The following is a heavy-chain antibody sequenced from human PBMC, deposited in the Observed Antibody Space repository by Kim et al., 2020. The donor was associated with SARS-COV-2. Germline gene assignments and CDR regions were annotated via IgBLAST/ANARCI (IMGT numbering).Heavy chain of an antibody. V-gene: IGHV3-23*01. D-gene: IGHD3-10*01. J-gene: IGHJ4*02. CDR2: ISGSGGST. Sequence: GGSLRLSCAASGFTFSSYAMSWVRQAPGKGLEWVSGISGSGGSTYYADSVKGRFTISRDNSKNTLYLQMNSLRAEDTAVYYCAKGPAVGVRGVINYDYWGQGTLVTVSS. CDR3: AKGPAVGVRGVINYDY. CDR1: GFTFSSYA.